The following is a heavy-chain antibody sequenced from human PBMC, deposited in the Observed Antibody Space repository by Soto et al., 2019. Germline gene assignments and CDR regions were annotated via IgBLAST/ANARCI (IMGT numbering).Heavy chain of an antibody. D-gene: IGHD3-10*01. Sequence: TGGSQKVSCVDSGSLFSNNAMHWVRQTPGKRLECVAFMSYDGSHTFYADSVKGRFTISRDNSKDTLFLHMSNLRAEDTAMYSCTIVRVADSALDHCGQGP. CDR1: GSLFSNNA. CDR2: MSYDGSHT. J-gene: IGHJ4*02. CDR3: TIVRVADSALDH. V-gene: IGHV3-30*15.